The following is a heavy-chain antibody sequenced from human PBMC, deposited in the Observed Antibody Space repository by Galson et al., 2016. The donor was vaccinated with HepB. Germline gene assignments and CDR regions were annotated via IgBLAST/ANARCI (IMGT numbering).Heavy chain of an antibody. Sequence: SLRLSCAASGFTFSSYAMSWVRQAPGKGLEWVSAISGSGGNTKYADSVKGRFTIPRDKSKNTLFLQMNSLRAEDTDVYYCAKDSIIQLPIQSYYYYYGMDVWGHGTTVTVSS. D-gene: IGHD2-2*01. CDR3: AKDSIIQLPIQSYYYYYGMDV. J-gene: IGHJ6*02. V-gene: IGHV3-23*01. CDR2: ISGSGGNT. CDR1: GFTFSSYA.